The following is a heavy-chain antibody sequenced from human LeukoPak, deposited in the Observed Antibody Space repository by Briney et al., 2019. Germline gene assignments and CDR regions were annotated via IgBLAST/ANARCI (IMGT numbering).Heavy chain of an antibody. D-gene: IGHD4-17*01. J-gene: IGHJ5*02. V-gene: IGHV4-4*09. CDR3: ARLELTWDYDNYCDP. Sequence: SETLSLTCDVSGAFDSNYYWSWIRQAQGKGLEWIGYIYTSGRTNYNPSLNGRVIISLATSKTQFSLNLSSVTAADTAIYYCARLELTWDYDNYCDPWGQGTLVTVSS. CDR2: IYTSGRT. CDR1: GAFDSNYY.